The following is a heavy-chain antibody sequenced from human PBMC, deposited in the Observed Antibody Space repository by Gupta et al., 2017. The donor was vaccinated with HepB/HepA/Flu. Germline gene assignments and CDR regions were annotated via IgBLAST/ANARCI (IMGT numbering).Heavy chain of an antibody. J-gene: IGHJ6*02. CDR3: ARDSHGMDV. CDR1: GFTVRKNY. V-gene: IGHV3-66*01. CDR2: IYSGGST. Sequence: EMLLVESGGGLVQPGGSLRLYCAASGFTVRKNYMSWVRQAPGKGLEWVSVIYSGGSTYYADSVKGRFTISRDNSKNTLYLQMNSLRAEDTAVYYCARDSHGMDVWGQGTTVTVSS.